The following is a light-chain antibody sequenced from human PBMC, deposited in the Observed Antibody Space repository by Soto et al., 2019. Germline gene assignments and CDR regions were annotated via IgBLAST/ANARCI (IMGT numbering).Light chain of an antibody. CDR2: DVN. Sequence: QSALTQPRSVSGSPGQSVTISCTGTNSDVSGYNYVSWYQQHPGKAPKLMIYDVNKRPSGVPDRFSGSKSGNTASLTISGLQAEDEADYYCCSYAGSYTYVFGTGTKVTVL. V-gene: IGLV2-11*01. CDR3: CSYAGSYTYV. CDR1: NSDVSGYNY. J-gene: IGLJ1*01.